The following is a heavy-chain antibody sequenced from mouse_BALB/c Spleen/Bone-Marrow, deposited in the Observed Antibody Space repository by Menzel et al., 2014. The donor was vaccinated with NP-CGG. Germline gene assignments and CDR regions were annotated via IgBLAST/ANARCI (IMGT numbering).Heavy chain of an antibody. CDR2: ITNGGDNT. V-gene: IGHV5-12-1*01. J-gene: IGHJ4*01. Sequence: EVMLVESGGGLVKPGGSLKLSCAASGFAFSRYDMSWVRQTPEKRLEWVAYITNGGDNTYYPDTVKGRFTISRDNAKNTLYLQMSSLKSVDTAMYYCVRHKNYYAMDYWGQGTSVTVSS. CDR3: VRHKNYYAMDY. CDR1: GFAFSRYD.